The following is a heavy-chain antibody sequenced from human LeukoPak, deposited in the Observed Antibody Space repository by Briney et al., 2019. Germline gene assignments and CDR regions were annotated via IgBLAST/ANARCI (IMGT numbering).Heavy chain of an antibody. V-gene: IGHV4-59*08. CDR1: GGSISTYY. D-gene: IGHD1-26*01. CDR3: ARITVGANGYNWFDP. CDR2: IYYTGSS. Sequence: SETLSLTCAVSGGSISTYYWNWIRQPPGKGLEWIGYIYYTGSSIYNPSLKSRVTISVDTSKNQFSLKLSSVTAADTAVYYCARITVGANGYNWFDPWGQGTLVTVSS. J-gene: IGHJ5*02.